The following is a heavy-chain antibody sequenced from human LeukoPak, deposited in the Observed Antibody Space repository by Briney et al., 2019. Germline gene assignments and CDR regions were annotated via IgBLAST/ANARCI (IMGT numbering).Heavy chain of an antibody. Sequence: GGSLRLSCAASGFTFSSYWMHWVRQAPGKGLVWVCRIKSDGSTRYADSVKGRFTISRDNAKNRVSLQMNSLRAEDTGVYYCARAPSEIGGYYPEYFRHWGQGTLVTVSP. J-gene: IGHJ1*01. D-gene: IGHD3-22*01. CDR3: ARAPSEIGGYYPEYFRH. V-gene: IGHV3-74*01. CDR2: IKSDGST. CDR1: GFTFSSYW.